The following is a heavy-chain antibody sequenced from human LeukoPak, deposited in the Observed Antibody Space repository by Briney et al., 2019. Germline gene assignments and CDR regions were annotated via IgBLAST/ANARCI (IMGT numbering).Heavy chain of an antibody. D-gene: IGHD5/OR15-5a*01. CDR1: GDSIDNYY. V-gene: IGHV4-59*01. CDR2: VSHSGGT. CDR3: ARDGKSTAFDP. J-gene: IGHJ5*02. Sequence: SETLSLTCTVSGDSIDNYYWSWIRQTPGKGLEWIGYVSHSGGTNYNPSLKSRVSLSLDMSRNQFSLNLNSLTAADTAVYYCARDGKSTAFDPWGQGTLVTVSS.